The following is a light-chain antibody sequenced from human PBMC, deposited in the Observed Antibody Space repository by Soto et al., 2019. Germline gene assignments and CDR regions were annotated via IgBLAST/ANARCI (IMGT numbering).Light chain of an antibody. CDR1: QDIGTF. Sequence: DVQMTQSPSSLSASVGDTVTITCRASQDIGTFLNWYQQKPGKAPKLLIYAASDLLSGVSSRFSGSGSGTDFTLTISSLQPEDFATYYCQQSYSTPQITFGPGTKVDMK. CDR2: AAS. CDR3: QQSYSTPQIT. V-gene: IGKV1-39*01. J-gene: IGKJ3*01.